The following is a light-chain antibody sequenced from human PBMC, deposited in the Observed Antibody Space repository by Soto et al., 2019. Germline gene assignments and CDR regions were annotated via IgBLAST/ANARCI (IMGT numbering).Light chain of an antibody. J-gene: IGKJ1*01. V-gene: IGKV1-39*01. CDR1: QNIGRY. CDR3: QQSYNVLSWT. CDR2: AAS. Sequence: DIQMTQSPSSLSASVGDRVTIACRASQNIGRYLNWYRQKPGKAPELLIYAASYLQRGVPSRFRGSGSGTDFTLTISSLQPEDFASYYCQQSYNVLSWTFGQGTKVDIK.